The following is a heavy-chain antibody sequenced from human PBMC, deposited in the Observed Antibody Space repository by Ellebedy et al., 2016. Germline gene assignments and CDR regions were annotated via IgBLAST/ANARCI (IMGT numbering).Heavy chain of an antibody. CDR2: ISWDSAVI. V-gene: IGHV3-9*01. Sequence: GGSLRLSXAGSGFTVNDYALHWVRQAPGKGLEWVSGISWDSAVIGYGGSVKGRFTISKDSAKNYLYLQMNSLRPEDTAFYYCAKGTMDYFYHWGQGTLVTVSS. CDR3: AKGTMDYFYH. D-gene: IGHD4/OR15-4a*01. J-gene: IGHJ4*02. CDR1: GFTVNDYA.